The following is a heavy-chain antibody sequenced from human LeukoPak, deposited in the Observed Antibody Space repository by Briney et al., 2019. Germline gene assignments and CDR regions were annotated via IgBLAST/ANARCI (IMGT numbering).Heavy chain of an antibody. CDR3: ARLGKSGMTTVTTRAFDI. Sequence: PSETLSLTCAVYGGSFSSSSYYWGWIRQPPGKGLEWIGSIFYSGSSYYNPSLKSRLTISVDTSKNQFSLKVTSVTAADTAVYYCARLGKSGMTTVTTRAFDIWGQGTVVTASS. D-gene: IGHD4-17*01. J-gene: IGHJ3*02. V-gene: IGHV4-39*01. CDR2: IFYSGSS. CDR1: GGSFSSSSYY.